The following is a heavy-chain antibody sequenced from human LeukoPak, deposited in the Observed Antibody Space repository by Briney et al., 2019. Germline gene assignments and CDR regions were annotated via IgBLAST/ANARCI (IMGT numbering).Heavy chain of an antibody. Sequence: ASVKVSCKASGYTFTSYEINWVRQATGQGLEWMGWINTNTGNPTYAQGFTGRFVFSLDTSVSTAYLQISSLKAEDTAVYYCARAATYYYDSSGYQYYFDYWGQGTLVTVSS. J-gene: IGHJ4*02. CDR3: ARAATYYYDSSGYQYYFDY. CDR1: GYTFTSYE. V-gene: IGHV7-4-1*02. D-gene: IGHD3-22*01. CDR2: INTNTGNP.